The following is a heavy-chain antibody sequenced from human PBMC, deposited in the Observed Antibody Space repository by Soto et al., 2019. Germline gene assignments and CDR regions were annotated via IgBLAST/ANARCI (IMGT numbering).Heavy chain of an antibody. D-gene: IGHD3-16*01. Sequence: GGSLRLSCAASGFTFSKYGMHWVRQAPGKGLEWVALIWNDGIRKVYVDSVKGRFTISRDNSKNTLDLQMNNLRDEDTAVYYCARDYDNDANALDYWGPGTLVTAPQ. J-gene: IGHJ4*02. V-gene: IGHV3-33*01. CDR3: ARDYDNDANALDY. CDR1: GFTFSKYG. CDR2: IWNDGIRK.